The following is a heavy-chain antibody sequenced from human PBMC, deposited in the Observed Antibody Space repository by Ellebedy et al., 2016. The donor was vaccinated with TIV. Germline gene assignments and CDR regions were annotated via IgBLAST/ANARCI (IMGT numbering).Heavy chain of an antibody. D-gene: IGHD3-3*01. CDR1: GFTFSNNY. CDR2: IKQDGTEK. V-gene: IGHV3-7*03. Sequence: GESLKISCAASGFTFSNNYMSWVRQAPGKGLEWVANIKQDGTEKYYVDSVKGRFTISRDNDKNSLYLQMNSLRAEDTAVYYCARDKDFWRGYFCDYWGQGTLVTVSS. J-gene: IGHJ4*02. CDR3: ARDKDFWRGYFCDY.